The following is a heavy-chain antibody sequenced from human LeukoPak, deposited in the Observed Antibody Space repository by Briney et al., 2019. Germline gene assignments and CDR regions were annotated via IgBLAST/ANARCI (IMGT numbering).Heavy chain of an antibody. CDR3: ARGSSYYCDSSDYLGYFDY. CDR2: IKQDGSEK. V-gene: IGHV3-7*01. Sequence: PGGSLRLSCAASGFTFSSYWMSWVRQAPGKGLEWVANIKQDGSEKYYVDSVKGRFTISRDNAKNSLYLQMNSLRAEDTAVYYCARGSSYYCDSSDYLGYFDYWGQGTLVTVSS. CDR1: GFTFSSYW. D-gene: IGHD3-22*01. J-gene: IGHJ4*02.